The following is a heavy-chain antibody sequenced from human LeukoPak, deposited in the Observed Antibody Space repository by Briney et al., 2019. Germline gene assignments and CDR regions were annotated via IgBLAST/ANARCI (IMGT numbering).Heavy chain of an antibody. Sequence: PGGSLRLSCAASGFTFSTYWMHWVRHAPGKGLVWVSRINSDGSSTSYADSVKGRFTISRDNAKNTLSLQMNSLRAEDTAVYYCARGNNGDSLFDSWGQGTLVTVSS. D-gene: IGHD4-17*01. CDR2: INSDGSST. CDR1: GFTFSTYW. J-gene: IGHJ4*02. CDR3: ARGNNGDSLFDS. V-gene: IGHV3-74*01.